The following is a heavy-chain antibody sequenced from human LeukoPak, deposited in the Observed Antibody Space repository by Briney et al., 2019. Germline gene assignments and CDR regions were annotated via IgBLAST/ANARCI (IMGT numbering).Heavy chain of an antibody. CDR2: ITSRGSYS. CDR1: GLTFSRHA. J-gene: IGHJ4*02. D-gene: IGHD5-12*01. CDR3: ASENIVGTSGALFDY. V-gene: IGHV3-21*01. Sequence: GGSLRLSCAASGLTFSRHAMNWVRQAPGKGLEWVSSITSRGSYSYHSDSVKGRFTISRDNAKHSLYLQMNSLRVEDTAVYYCASENIVGTSGALFDYWGQGTLVTVSS.